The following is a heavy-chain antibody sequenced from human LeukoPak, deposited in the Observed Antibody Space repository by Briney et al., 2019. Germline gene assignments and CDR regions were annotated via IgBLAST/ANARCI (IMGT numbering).Heavy chain of an antibody. CDR3: APSRGLDMIFND. CDR1: GFTFSSYA. V-gene: IGHV3-23*01. J-gene: IGHJ4*02. CDR2: ISGSGDII. Sequence: GGSLRLSCAASGFTFSSYAMTWVRQVPGKGLEWVSSISGSGDIIYYADSVEGRFAISRDNSKNTLHVQMNSLRAEDTAVYYCAPSRGLDMIFNDWGQGTLVTVSS. D-gene: IGHD2-2*03.